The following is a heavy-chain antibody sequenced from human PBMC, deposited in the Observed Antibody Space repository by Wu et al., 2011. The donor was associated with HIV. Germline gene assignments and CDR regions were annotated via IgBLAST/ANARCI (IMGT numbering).Heavy chain of an antibody. D-gene: IGHD2-2*01. CDR2: ILPMFGST. V-gene: IGHV1-69*05. CDR3: ARGGSVEGYCSSTKCYYGMDV. Sequence: QVQLVQSGAEVKKAGSSVKVSCKASGNTFSGYAVSWVRQAPGQGLEWMGGILPMFGSTNYAQKFQGRVTMTRDTSTSTVYMEVSSLRSEDTAVYYCARGGSVEGYCSSTKCYYGMDVWGQGTTVTVSS. J-gene: IGHJ6*02. CDR1: GNTFSGYA.